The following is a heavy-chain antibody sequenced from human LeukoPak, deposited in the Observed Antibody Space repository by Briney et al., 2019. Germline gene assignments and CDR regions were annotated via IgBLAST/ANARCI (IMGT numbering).Heavy chain of an antibody. V-gene: IGHV1-69*13. CDR3: ARLRGGGYCSSTSCYRPY. Sequence: SVKVSCKASGGTFSSYAISWVRQAPGQGLEWMGGIIPIFGTANYAQKFQGRVTITADESTSTAYMELSSLRSEDTAVYYCARLRGGGYCSSTSCYRPYWGQGTLVTVSS. J-gene: IGHJ4*02. CDR2: IIPIFGTA. D-gene: IGHD2-2*02. CDR1: GGTFSSYA.